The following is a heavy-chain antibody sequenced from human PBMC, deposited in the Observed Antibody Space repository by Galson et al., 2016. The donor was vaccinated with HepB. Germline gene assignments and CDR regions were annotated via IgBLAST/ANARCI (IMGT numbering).Heavy chain of an antibody. CDR2: ISSSSSYI. CDR3: ARAVSWDYGDYAGY. Sequence: SLRLSCAASGFTFSSYSMNWVRQAPGKGLEWVSVISSSSSYIYYADSVKGRFTISRDNAKNSLYLQMNSLRAEDTAVYYCARAVSWDYGDYAGYWGQGTLVTVSS. CDR1: GFTFSSYS. V-gene: IGHV3-21*01. J-gene: IGHJ4*02. D-gene: IGHD4-17*01.